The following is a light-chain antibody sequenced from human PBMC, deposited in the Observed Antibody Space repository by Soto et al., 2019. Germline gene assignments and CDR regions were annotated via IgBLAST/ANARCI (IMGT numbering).Light chain of an antibody. CDR3: LLAYSGSHWV. CDR2: DTT. J-gene: IGLJ3*02. CDR1: TGAVTSGNY. Sequence: QAVVTQEPSLTVSPGGTVTLTCGSSTGAVTSGNYPYWFQKKPGQAPRTLIYDTTNKQSRTPARFSGSLLGGKAALTLPCAQTDDEADYYYLLAYSGSHWVFGGGTKLTVL. V-gene: IGLV7-46*01.